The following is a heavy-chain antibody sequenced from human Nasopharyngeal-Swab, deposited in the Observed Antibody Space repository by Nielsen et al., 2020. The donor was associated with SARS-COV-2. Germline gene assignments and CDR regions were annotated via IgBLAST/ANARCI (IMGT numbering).Heavy chain of an antibody. CDR1: GFTFSTYW. Sequence: GGSLRLSCAASGFTFSTYWMHWVRQPPGKGLLWVSRIDTDGTITDYADSVRGRFTSSRDNSKNTVSLQMNSLRAEDTAVYYCASRGASADPSTRDLPFSRRTFDLWGRGTLVTVSS. V-gene: IGHV3-74*01. CDR3: ASRGASADPSTRDLPFSRRTFDL. J-gene: IGHJ2*01. CDR2: IDTDGTIT. D-gene: IGHD6-13*01.